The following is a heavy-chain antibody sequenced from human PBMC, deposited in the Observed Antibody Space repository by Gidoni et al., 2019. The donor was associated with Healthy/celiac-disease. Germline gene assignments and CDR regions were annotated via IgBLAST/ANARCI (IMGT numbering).Heavy chain of an antibody. CDR2: TNAGNGNT. CDR1: GYTFTSYA. V-gene: IGHV1-3*01. J-gene: IGHJ5*02. CDR3: ARAPGYCSSTSYSGSVCWFDP. D-gene: IGHD2-2*03. Sequence: QVQLVQSGAEVKKPGASVKVSCKASGYTFTSYAMHWVRQAPGQRLEWMGWTNAGNGNTKYSQKFQGRVTITRDTSASTAYMELSSLRSEDTAVYYCARAPGYCSSTSYSGSVCWFDPWGQGTLVTVSS.